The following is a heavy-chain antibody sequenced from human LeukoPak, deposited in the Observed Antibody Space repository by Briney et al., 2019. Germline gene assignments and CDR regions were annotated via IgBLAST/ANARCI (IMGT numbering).Heavy chain of an antibody. Sequence: GGSLRLSCAASGFTFDDYAMHWVRQAPGKGLEWVSGISWNSGSIGHADSVKGRFTISRDNSKNTLYLQMNSLRAEDTAVYYCARVGATSEYYFDAFDIWGQGTMVTVSS. D-gene: IGHD1-26*01. CDR3: ARVGATSEYYFDAFDI. V-gene: IGHV3-9*01. J-gene: IGHJ3*02. CDR2: ISWNSGSI. CDR1: GFTFDDYA.